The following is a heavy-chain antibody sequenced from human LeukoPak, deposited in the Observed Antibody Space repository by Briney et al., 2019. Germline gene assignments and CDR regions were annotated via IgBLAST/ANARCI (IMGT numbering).Heavy chain of an antibody. V-gene: IGHV4-59*01. CDR2: IYYSGST. CDR1: GGSFSGYY. CDR3: ARVGFVADDAFDI. J-gene: IGHJ3*02. Sequence: SETLSLTCAVYGGSFSGYYWSWIRQPPGKGLEWIGYIYYSGSTNYNPSLKSRVTISIDTSKNQFSLKLSSVTAADTAVYYCARVGFVADDAFDIWGQGTMVTVSS. D-gene: IGHD6-13*01.